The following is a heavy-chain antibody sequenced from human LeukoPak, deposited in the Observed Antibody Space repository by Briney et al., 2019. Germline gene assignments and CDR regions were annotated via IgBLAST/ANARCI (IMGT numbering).Heavy chain of an antibody. V-gene: IGHV4-34*01. D-gene: IGHD1-26*01. CDR3: ARQWELLGFDY. Sequence: SETLSLTCAVYGGSFSGYYWSWIRQPPGKGLEWIGEINHSGSTNYNPSLKSRVTISVDTSKNQFSRKLSSVTAADTAVYYCARQWELLGFDYWGQGTLVTVSS. J-gene: IGHJ4*02. CDR1: GGSFSGYY. CDR2: INHSGST.